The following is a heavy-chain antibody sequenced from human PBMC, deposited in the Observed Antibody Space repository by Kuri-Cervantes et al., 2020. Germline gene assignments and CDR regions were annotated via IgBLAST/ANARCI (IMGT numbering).Heavy chain of an antibody. CDR2: IWYDGSNK. Sequence: GESLKISCAASGFTFSSYGMHWVRQAPGKGLEWVAVIWYDGSNKYYADSVKGRFTISRDNSKNTLYLQMNSLRAEDTALYYCAKDWAAMVRGCDYRGQGTLVTVSS. V-gene: IGHV3-30*02. D-gene: IGHD5-18*01. CDR1: GFTFSSYG. J-gene: IGHJ4*02. CDR3: AKDWAAMVRGCDY.